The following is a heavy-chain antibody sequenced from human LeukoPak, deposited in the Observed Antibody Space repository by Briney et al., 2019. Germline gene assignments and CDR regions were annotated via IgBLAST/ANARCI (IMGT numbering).Heavy chain of an antibody. V-gene: IGHV4-34*01. CDR3: ARKDDYGDYAIDY. J-gene: IGHJ4*02. CDR1: GGSFSGYY. Sequence: SETLSLTCAVYGGSFSGYYWSWIRQPPGKGLEWIGEINHSRSTNYNPSLKSRVTISVDTSKNQFSLKLSSVTAADTAVYYCARKDDYGDYAIDYWGQGTLVTVSS. D-gene: IGHD4-17*01. CDR2: INHSRST.